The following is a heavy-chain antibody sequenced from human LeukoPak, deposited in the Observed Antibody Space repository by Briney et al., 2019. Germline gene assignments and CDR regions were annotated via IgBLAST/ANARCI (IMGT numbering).Heavy chain of an antibody. V-gene: IGHV3-9*01. D-gene: IGHD3-3*01. J-gene: IGHJ4*02. CDR1: GFTFDDYA. CDR3: AKARPYYDFWSGYSYYFDY. Sequence: PGRSLRLSCAASGFTFDDYAMHWVRQAPGKGLEWVSGISWNSGSIGYADSVKGRFTISRDNAKNSLYLQMNSLRAEDTALYYYAKARPYYDFWSGYSYYFDYWGQGTLVTVSS. CDR2: ISWNSGSI.